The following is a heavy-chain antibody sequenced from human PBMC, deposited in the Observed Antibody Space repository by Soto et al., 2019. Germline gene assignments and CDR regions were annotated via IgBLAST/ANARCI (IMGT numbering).Heavy chain of an antibody. Sequence: NPSETLSLTCTVSGGSISSGDYYWSWIRQPPGKGLEWIGYIYYSGSTYYNPSLKSRVTISVDTSKNQFSLKLSSVTAADTAVYYCARVFWGLEYYDSSQESDYWGQGTLVTVSS. D-gene: IGHD3-22*01. V-gene: IGHV4-30-4*01. CDR2: IYYSGST. CDR3: ARVFWGLEYYDSSQESDY. J-gene: IGHJ4*02. CDR1: GGSISSGDYY.